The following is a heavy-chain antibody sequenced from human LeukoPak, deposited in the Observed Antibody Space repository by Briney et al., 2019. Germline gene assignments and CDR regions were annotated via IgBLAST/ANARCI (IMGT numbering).Heavy chain of an antibody. Sequence: PGGSLRLSCAASGFTVSSNYMSWVRQAPGKGLEWVSVIYSGGSTYYADSVKGRFTISRDNSKNTLYLQVGSLRAEDMAVYYCARVGDLDAFDIWGQGTMVTVSS. V-gene: IGHV3-53*05. CDR1: GFTVSSNY. CDR3: ARVGDLDAFDI. CDR2: IYSGGST. D-gene: IGHD2-21*01. J-gene: IGHJ3*02.